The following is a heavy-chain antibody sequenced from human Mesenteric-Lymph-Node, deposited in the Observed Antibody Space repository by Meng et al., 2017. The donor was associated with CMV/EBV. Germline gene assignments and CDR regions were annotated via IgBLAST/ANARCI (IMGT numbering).Heavy chain of an antibody. CDR3: GVELTNGKLLWGPINDY. V-gene: IGHV1-8*01. D-gene: IGHD2-2*01. CDR1: GYTFTSYD. CDR2: MNPNSGNT. J-gene: IGHJ4*02. Sequence: ASVKVSCKASGYTFTSYDINWVRQATGQGLEWMGWMNPNSGNTGYAQKFQGRVTMTRNTSISTAYMELSSLRSEDTAVYYCGVELTNGKLLWGPINDYWGQGTLVTVSS.